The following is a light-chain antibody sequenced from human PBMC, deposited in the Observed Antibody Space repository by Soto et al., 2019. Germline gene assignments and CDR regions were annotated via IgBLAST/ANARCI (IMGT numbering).Light chain of an antibody. J-gene: IGKJ3*01. CDR3: QQYNTYPPT. CDR2: KAS. Sequence: DIQMTQSPSTLSASVGERVTITCRASQSISSWLAWYQQKPGKAPNLLIYKASRLQGGVPSRFSGSGSVTEFSLTISSLQPDDLATYFCQQYNTYPPTFGPGTKVDI. CDR1: QSISSW. V-gene: IGKV1-5*03.